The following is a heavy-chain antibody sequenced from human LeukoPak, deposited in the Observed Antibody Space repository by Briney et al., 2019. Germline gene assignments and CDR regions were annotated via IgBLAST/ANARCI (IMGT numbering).Heavy chain of an antibody. Sequence: SETLSLTCSVSGGSISSYYWSWIRQPPGRGLEWIGYIYYSGRTSYNPSLKSRVTISVDTSRNQFSLKLSSVTAADTAVYYCARGTVVTPYDYWGQGTLVTVSS. D-gene: IGHD4-23*01. J-gene: IGHJ4*02. CDR1: GGSISSYY. CDR2: IYYSGRT. CDR3: ARGTVVTPYDY. V-gene: IGHV4-59*01.